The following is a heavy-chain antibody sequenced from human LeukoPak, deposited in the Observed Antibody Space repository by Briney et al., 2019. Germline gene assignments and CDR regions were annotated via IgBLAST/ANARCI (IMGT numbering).Heavy chain of an antibody. CDR2: IKEDGSEN. V-gene: IGHV3-7*01. CDR1: GFTFSSYW. D-gene: IGHD7-27*01. CDR3: ASIALGDT. J-gene: IGHJ5*02. Sequence: PGGSLRLSCEASGFTFSSYWMSWVRQAPGKGLEWVATIKEDGSENFYVDSVKGRFTISRDNAKNSLYLQMNSLRAEDTAVYYCASIALGDTRGQGTLVTVSS.